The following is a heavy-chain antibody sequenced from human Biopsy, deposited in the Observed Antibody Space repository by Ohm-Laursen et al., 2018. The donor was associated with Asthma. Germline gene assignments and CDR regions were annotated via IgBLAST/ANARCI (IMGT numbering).Heavy chain of an antibody. CDR2: INPNGGAT. Sequence: ASVKVSCKASAYTFIGYHLHWVRQAPGEGLEWMGRINPNGGATIYAQKFQGRVTVTRDTSISTAYMELSRLTSDDTAVYYCARVQKSPGDRWFDPWGQGTLVTASS. D-gene: IGHD7-27*01. V-gene: IGHV1-2*06. CDR1: AYTFIGYH. CDR3: ARVQKSPGDRWFDP. J-gene: IGHJ5*02.